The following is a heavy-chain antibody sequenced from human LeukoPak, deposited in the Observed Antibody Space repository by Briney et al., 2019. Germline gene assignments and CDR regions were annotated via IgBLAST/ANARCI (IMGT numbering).Heavy chain of an antibody. V-gene: IGHV4-59*01. CDR3: ARDGGSSWSHQYGLDV. Sequence: SETLSLTCTVSGGSINSYYWSWIRQPPGKGPEWIGYVYYNGNINYNPSFKSRVTISVDTSKNQFSLKLSSVTAADTAVYYCARDGGSSWSHQYGLDVWGQGTTVTVSS. D-gene: IGHD6-13*01. CDR1: GGSINSYY. CDR2: VYYNGNI. J-gene: IGHJ6*02.